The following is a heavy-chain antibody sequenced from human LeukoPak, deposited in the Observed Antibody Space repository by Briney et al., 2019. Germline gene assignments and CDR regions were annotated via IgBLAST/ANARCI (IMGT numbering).Heavy chain of an antibody. CDR2: INPSGSST. CDR3: ARDNSVGGTAWWFDP. V-gene: IGHV1-46*01. Sequence: GASVKVSCKASGYSFTSYYMHWVRQAPGQGLEWMGLINPSGSSTTYAQRFQGRVTMTRDISTSTDYMELTSLTSDDTAMYYCARDNSVGGTAWWFDPWGQGTLVTVSS. D-gene: IGHD1-26*01. CDR1: GYSFTSYY. J-gene: IGHJ5*02.